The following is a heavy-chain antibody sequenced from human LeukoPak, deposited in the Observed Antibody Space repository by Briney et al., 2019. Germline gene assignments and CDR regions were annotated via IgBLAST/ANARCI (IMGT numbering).Heavy chain of an antibody. CDR3: ARGLRKAVAGTFDY. Sequence: PSETLSLTCTVSGGSISSSSYYWGWIRQPPGKGLEWIGSIYYSGSTYYNPSLKSRVTISVDTSKNQFSLKLSSVTAADTAVYYCARGLRKAVAGTFDYWGQGTLVTVSS. CDR1: GGSISSSSYY. V-gene: IGHV4-39*07. CDR2: IYYSGST. D-gene: IGHD6-19*01. J-gene: IGHJ4*02.